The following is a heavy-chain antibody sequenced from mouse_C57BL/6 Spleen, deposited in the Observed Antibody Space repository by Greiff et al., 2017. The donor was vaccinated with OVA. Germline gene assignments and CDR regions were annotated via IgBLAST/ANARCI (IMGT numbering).Heavy chain of an antibody. CDR2: IHPNSGST. J-gene: IGHJ2*01. Sequence: QVQLQQPGAELVKPGASVKLSCKASGYTFTSYWMHWVKQRPGQGLEWIGMIHPNSGSTNYNEKFKSKATLSVDKSSSTAYMQLSSLTSEDSAVDYGASGYDYDFDYWGQGTTLTVSS. CDR1: GYTFTSYW. V-gene: IGHV1-64*01. CDR3: ASGYDYDFDY. D-gene: IGHD2-4*01.